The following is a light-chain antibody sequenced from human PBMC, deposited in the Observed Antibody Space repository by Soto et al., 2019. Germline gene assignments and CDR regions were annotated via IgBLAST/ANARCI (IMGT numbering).Light chain of an antibody. CDR1: KLGDKY. CDR3: QAWDSNVV. Sequence: SYELTQPPSVSVSPGQTASITCSGDKLGDKYACWYQQKPGQSPVLVIYQDSKRPSGIPERYSGSNSGNTATLTISGTQAMDEADYYCQAWDSNVVFGRGTKVSVL. V-gene: IGLV3-1*01. CDR2: QDS. J-gene: IGLJ2*01.